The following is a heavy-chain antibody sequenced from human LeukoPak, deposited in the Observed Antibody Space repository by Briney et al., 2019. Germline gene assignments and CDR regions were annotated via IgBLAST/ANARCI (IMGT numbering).Heavy chain of an antibody. Sequence: GGFLRLSCAASGFTFSKYWMLWLRQAAGKGLESVSRINTDGTVKTYADSVKGRFTVSSDNADNPMFLQMNSVSDEDTAVYYCAKKQWLAPPPDYWGQGTPVTVSS. CDR1: GFTFSKYW. D-gene: IGHD6-19*01. CDR2: INTDGTVK. V-gene: IGHV3-74*01. CDR3: AKKQWLAPPPDY. J-gene: IGHJ4*02.